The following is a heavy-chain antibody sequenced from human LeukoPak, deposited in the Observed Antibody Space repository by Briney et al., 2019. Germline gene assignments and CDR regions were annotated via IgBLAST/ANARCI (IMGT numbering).Heavy chain of an antibody. J-gene: IGHJ5*02. CDR2: ISSSGSTV. V-gene: IGHV3-48*03. D-gene: IGHD6-13*01. CDR3: ARVGIAAAGTGGGFDP. Sequence: GGSLRLSCAASGFTFSSYEMNWVRQAPGKGLEWVSYISSSGSTVYYADSVKGRFTISRDNAKNSLNLQMNSLRAEDTAVYYCARVGIAAAGTGGGFDPWGQGTLVTVSS. CDR1: GFTFSSYE.